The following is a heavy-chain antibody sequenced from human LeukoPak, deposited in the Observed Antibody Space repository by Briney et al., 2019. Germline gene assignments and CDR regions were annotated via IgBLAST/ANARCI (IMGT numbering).Heavy chain of an antibody. CDR2: INHSGST. J-gene: IGHJ4*02. D-gene: IGHD1-20*01. V-gene: IGHV4-34*01. CDR1: GGSFSGYY. Sequence: PSETLSLTCAVYGGSFSGYYWSWIRQPPGKGLDWIGEINHSGSTNYNPSLKSRVTISVDTSKNQFSLKLSSVTAADTAVYYCARGRGNWNPHFDYWGQGTLVTVSS. CDR3: ARGRGNWNPHFDY.